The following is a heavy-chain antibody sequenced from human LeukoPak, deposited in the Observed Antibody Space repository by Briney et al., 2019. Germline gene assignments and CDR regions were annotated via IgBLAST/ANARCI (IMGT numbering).Heavy chain of an antibody. Sequence: GASVKVSCTASGYTFTGYYIHWIRQAPGQGLEWLGWINPNSGGTNYAQKFQGRVTMTRDTSISTAYMELSRLRSDDTAVYYCASGWPHFDYWGQGTLVTVSS. J-gene: IGHJ4*02. CDR3: ASGWPHFDY. V-gene: IGHV1-2*02. CDR2: INPNSGGT. CDR1: GYTFTGYY. D-gene: IGHD6-19*01.